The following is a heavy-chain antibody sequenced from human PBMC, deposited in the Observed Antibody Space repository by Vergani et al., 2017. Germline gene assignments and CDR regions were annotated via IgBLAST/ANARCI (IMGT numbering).Heavy chain of an antibody. J-gene: IGHJ4*02. Sequence: QVPLVQSGAEVKKPGASVKVSCKASGYTFTSYYMHWVRQAPGQGLEWMGIINPSGGNTNYAQKLQGGVTMTTDTSTSTAYMELRSLRSDDTAVYYCAGGGFLSHLDYWGQGTLVTVSS. CDR1: GYTFTSYY. D-gene: IGHD2/OR15-2a*01. V-gene: IGHV1-46*01. CDR2: INPSGGNT. CDR3: AGGGFLSHLDY.